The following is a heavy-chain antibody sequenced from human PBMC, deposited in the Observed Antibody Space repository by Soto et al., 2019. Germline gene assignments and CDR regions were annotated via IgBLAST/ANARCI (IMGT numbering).Heavy chain of an antibody. V-gene: IGHV3-23*01. CDR3: AKGYARDLHCDY. Sequence: EVQLLESGGGLVQPGGSLRLSCAASGFTFSGYAMNWVRQAPGTGLEWVSGISASGGGTYYADSVKGRFTISRDNSKNTLSLQMSSLRAEDTAVYYCAKGYARDLHCDYWGQGNLVTVSS. CDR2: ISASGGGT. J-gene: IGHJ4*02. D-gene: IGHD2-21*02. CDR1: GFTFSGYA.